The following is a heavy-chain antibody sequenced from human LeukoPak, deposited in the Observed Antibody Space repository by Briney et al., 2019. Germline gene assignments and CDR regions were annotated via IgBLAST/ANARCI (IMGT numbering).Heavy chain of an antibody. CDR3: ARRYYYHSSGFYYSYLDY. CDR2: VYYDGTT. CDR1: GASFGSHY. D-gene: IGHD3-22*01. V-gene: IGHV4-59*11. J-gene: IGHJ4*02. Sequence: SSETLFPTCTVSGASFGSHYWTWIRQAPGEGLEWIGYVYYDGTTNYNPSLKSRVTISIDTSNNQFSLNLRSVTAADTAIYYCARRYYYHSSGFYYSYLDYWGQGALVTVSS.